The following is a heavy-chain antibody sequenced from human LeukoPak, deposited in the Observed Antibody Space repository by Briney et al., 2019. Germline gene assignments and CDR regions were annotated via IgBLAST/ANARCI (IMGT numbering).Heavy chain of an antibody. CDR3: ARLGKTYYMDV. V-gene: IGHV4-59*08. CDR2: IYYSGST. Sequence: PSETLSLTCTVSGGSISSYYWSWIRQPPGKGLEWIGYIYYSGSTNYNPSLKSRVTISVDTSKNQFSLKLSSVTAADTAVYFCARLGKTYYMDVWGTGTTVTVSS. J-gene: IGHJ6*03. D-gene: IGHD1/OR15-1a*01. CDR1: GGSISSYY.